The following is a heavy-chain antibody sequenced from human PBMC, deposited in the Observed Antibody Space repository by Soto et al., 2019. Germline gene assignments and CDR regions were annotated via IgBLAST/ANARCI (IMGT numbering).Heavy chain of an antibody. V-gene: IGHV3-23*01. D-gene: IGHD6-19*01. CDR1: GFTA. Sequence: GGSLRLSCAASGFTAMSWVRQAPGKGLEWVSVISGSGGSTYYADSVKGRFTISRDNSKNTLYLQMNSLRAKDTAVYYCAKLSSGWFAPFDYWGQGTLVTVSS. CDR3: AKLSSGWFAPFDY. J-gene: IGHJ4*02. CDR2: ISGSGGST.